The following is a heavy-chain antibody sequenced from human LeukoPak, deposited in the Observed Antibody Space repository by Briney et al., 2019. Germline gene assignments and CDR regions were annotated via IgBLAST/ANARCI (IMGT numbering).Heavy chain of an antibody. V-gene: IGHV1-8*01. Sequence: ASVKVSCKASEYTFTGYDINWVRQATGQGLEWMGWMNPNSGNTGYAQKFQGRVTMTRNTSISTAYMELSSLRSEDTAVYYCARGGTSPTYYYYMDVWGKGTTVTVSS. CDR2: MNPNSGNT. CDR3: ARGGTSPTYYYYMDV. CDR1: EYTFTGYD. J-gene: IGHJ6*03. D-gene: IGHD2-2*01.